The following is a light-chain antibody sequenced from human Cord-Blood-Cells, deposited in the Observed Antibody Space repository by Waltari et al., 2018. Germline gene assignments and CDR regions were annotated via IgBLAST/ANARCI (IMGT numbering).Light chain of an antibody. J-gene: IGKJ4*01. V-gene: IGKV3-11*01. CDR3: QQRSNWLT. Sequence: EILLTQSPATPSLSPGERATLSCRASQSVSSYLAWYQQKPGQAPRLLIYDASNRATGIPARFSGSGSGTDFTLTISSLEPEDFAVYYCQQRSNWLTFGGGTKVEIK. CDR1: QSVSSY. CDR2: DAS.